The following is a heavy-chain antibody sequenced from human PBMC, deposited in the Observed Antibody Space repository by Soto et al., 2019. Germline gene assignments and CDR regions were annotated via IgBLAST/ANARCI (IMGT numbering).Heavy chain of an antibody. Sequence: QITLKESGPTLVKPTQTLTLTCTFSGFSLSTTGVGVGWIRQPPGKALAWLALIYWDDDKRYSPSRKSRLTITTDTSKNQVVLTMTNMAPVDTATYYCAHVMTTVTTARPYYFDHWGQGTLVTGSS. D-gene: IGHD4-17*01. CDR3: AHVMTTVTTARPYYFDH. CDR1: GFSLSTTGVG. J-gene: IGHJ4*02. CDR2: IYWDDDK. V-gene: IGHV2-5*02.